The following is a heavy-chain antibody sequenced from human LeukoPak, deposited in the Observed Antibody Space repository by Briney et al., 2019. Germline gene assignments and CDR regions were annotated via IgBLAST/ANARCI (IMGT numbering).Heavy chain of an antibody. V-gene: IGHV3-30*18. D-gene: IGHD2-15*01. J-gene: IGHJ4*02. CDR2: IPYDGSSE. CDR3: AKPRVSIGSHFDY. Sequence: GRSLRLSCAASGFTFSSYAMHWVRQAPGRGLEWVAMIPYDGSSEKYADFVKGRFTISRDNSKNTLYLQMNSLRDEDTALYYCAKPRVSIGSHFDYWGQGTLVTVSP. CDR1: GFTFSSYA.